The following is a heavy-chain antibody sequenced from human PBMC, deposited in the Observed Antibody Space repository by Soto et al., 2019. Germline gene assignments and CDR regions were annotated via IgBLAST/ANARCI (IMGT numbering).Heavy chain of an antibody. V-gene: IGHV1-18*01. CDR1: GYTFTSYG. Sequence: QVQLVQSGAEVKKPGASVKVSCKASGYTFTSYGISWVRQAPGQGLEWMGWISAYNGNTKYAQKLQGGVTMTPDTSTSTDYIELRSLRSDDTAVYYCAIYYGAYYFDYWGQGTLVTVSS. CDR2: ISAYNGNT. D-gene: IGHD4-17*01. CDR3: AIYYGAYYFDY. J-gene: IGHJ4*02.